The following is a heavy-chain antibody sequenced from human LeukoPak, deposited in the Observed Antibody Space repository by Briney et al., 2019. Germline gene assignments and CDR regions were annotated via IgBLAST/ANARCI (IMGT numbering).Heavy chain of an antibody. J-gene: IGHJ5*02. V-gene: IGHV3-74*01. Sequence: GRSLRLSCAASGFSISDHFMHWVRQGPGKGLMWVSRIDRDGSEINYADSVKGRFTISRDNAKNTLYLQMDSLRDEDTAVYYCARHIRAAAFDPWGQGTLVTVSS. D-gene: IGHD6-13*01. CDR2: IDRDGSEI. CDR3: ARHIRAAAFDP. CDR1: GFSISDHF.